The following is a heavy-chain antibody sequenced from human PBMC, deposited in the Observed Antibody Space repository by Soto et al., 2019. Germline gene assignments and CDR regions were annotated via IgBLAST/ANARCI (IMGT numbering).Heavy chain of an antibody. J-gene: IGHJ6*02. Sequence: ASETLSLTCTVSGGSISSSSYYWGWIRQPPGKGLEWIGSIYYSGSTYYNPSLKSRVTISVDTSKNQFSLKLSSVTAADTAVYYCTNHAAAGRYPYYYGMDVWGQGTTVTVSS. CDR2: IYYSGST. CDR1: GGSISSSSYY. V-gene: IGHV4-39*01. CDR3: TNHAAAGRYPYYYGMDV. D-gene: IGHD6-13*01.